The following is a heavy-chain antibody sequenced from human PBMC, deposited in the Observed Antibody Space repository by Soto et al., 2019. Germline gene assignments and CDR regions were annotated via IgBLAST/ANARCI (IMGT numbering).Heavy chain of an antibody. V-gene: IGHV2-70*11. CDR1: GFSLNTRGMY. CDR3: ARIYSDYDYDY. J-gene: IGHJ4*02. CDR2: IDWDGSK. D-gene: IGHD5-12*01. Sequence: SGPTLVNPTQTLTLTCTFSGFSLNTRGMYVSWIRQPPGKALEWLARIDWDGSKYYSPSLRTRLTISRDTYETQVVLIMTNMSPADTATYYCARIYSDYDYDYWGQGTLVTVSS.